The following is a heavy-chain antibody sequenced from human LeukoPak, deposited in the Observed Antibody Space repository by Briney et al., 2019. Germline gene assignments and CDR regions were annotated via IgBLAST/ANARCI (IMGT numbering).Heavy chain of an antibody. D-gene: IGHD6-19*01. V-gene: IGHV4-59*13. CDR3: ARTGSGWSSNFDL. J-gene: IGHJ4*02. CDR1: GGSISRDY. Sequence: SETPSLTCIVSGGSISRDYWSWIRQTPEKGQEWIGYSSYSGSTSYNPSLRSRVTMSVDTSRNQFSLNLTSLSAADTAVYFCARTGSGWSSNFDLWGQGTLVTVSS. CDR2: SSYSGST.